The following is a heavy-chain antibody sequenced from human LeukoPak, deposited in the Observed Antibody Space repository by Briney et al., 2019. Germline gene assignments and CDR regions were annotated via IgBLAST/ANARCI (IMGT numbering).Heavy chain of an antibody. CDR3: ARVSGDGYPMGFFDY. Sequence: GGSLRLSCAASGFTFSSYWMHWVRQAPGKGLVWVSRINSDGSSTSYADSVKGRFTISRDDAKNTLYLQMNSLRAEDTAVYYCARVSGDGYPMGFFDYWGQGTLVTVSS. CDR1: GFTFSSYW. CDR2: INSDGSST. D-gene: IGHD5-24*01. V-gene: IGHV3-74*01. J-gene: IGHJ4*02.